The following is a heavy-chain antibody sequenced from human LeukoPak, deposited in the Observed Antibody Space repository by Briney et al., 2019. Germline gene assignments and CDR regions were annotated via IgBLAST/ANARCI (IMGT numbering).Heavy chain of an antibody. V-gene: IGHV1-69*05. Sequence: AASVKVSCKASGYTFTSYGISWVRQAPGQGLEWMGGIIPIFGTANYAQKFQGRVTITTDESTSTAYMELSSLRSEDTAVYYCARPLGYDEDQLWAFDIWGQGTMVTVSS. J-gene: IGHJ3*02. CDR3: ARPLGYDEDQLWAFDI. D-gene: IGHD2-2*01. CDR2: IIPIFGTA. CDR1: GYTFTSYG.